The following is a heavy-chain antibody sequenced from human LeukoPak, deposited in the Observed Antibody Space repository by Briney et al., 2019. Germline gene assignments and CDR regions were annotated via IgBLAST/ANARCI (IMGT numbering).Heavy chain of an antibody. V-gene: IGHV3-30*18. J-gene: IGHJ4*02. Sequence: GKSLRLSCVASGFTFSSYGMHWVRQAPGKGPEWVAVISYDGSDRYYANLVKGRFTISRDNSKNTLFLQTNSMRPEDTAVYYCAKGVSRGVDPTGLEYWGQGTLVTVSS. CDR1: GFTFSSYG. CDR3: AKGVSRGVDPTGLEY. D-gene: IGHD1-1*01. CDR2: ISYDGSDR.